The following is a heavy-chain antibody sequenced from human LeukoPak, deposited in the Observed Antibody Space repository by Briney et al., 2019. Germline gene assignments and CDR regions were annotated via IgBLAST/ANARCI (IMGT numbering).Heavy chain of an antibody. D-gene: IGHD3-10*01. CDR2: IYYSGST. V-gene: IGHV4-59*01. CDR1: GGSISSYY. CDR3: AREDGVTIDY. J-gene: IGHJ4*02. Sequence: SETLSLTCTVSGGSISSYYWSWIRQPPGKGLEWIGYIYYSGSTNYNPPLKSRVTISVDTSKNQFSLKLSSVTAADTAVYYCAREDGVTIDYWGQGTLVTVSS.